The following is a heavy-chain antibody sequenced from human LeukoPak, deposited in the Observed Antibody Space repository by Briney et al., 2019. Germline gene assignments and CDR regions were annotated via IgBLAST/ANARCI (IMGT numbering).Heavy chain of an antibody. V-gene: IGHV4-39*07. CDR2: IYYSGST. CDR3: ARDYYYYYYMDV. Sequence: SETLSLTCTVSGGSISSSSYYWGWIRQPPGKGLEWIGSIYYSGSTYYNPSLKSRVTISVDTSKNQFSLKLSSVTAADTAVYYRARDYYYYYYMDVWGKGTTVTVSS. J-gene: IGHJ6*03. CDR1: GGSISSSSYY.